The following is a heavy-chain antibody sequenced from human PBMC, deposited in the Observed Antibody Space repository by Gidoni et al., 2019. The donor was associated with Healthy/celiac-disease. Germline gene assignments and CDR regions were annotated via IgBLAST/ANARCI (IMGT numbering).Heavy chain of an antibody. J-gene: IGHJ4*02. CDR2: IRSKANSYAT. CDR3: TRHGTFDY. V-gene: IGHV3-73*01. CDR1: GFTFSGSA. D-gene: IGHD1-26*01. Sequence: EVQLVESGGGLVQPGGSLNLSCAASGFTFSGSALHWVRQASGKGLEWVGRIRSKANSYATAYAASVKGRFTISRDDSKNTAYLQMNSLKTEDTAVYYCTRHGTFDYWGQGTLVTVSS.